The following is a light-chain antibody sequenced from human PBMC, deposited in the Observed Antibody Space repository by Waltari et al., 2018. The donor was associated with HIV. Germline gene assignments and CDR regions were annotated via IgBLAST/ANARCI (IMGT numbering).Light chain of an antibody. CDR2: DAS. CDR3: QQYNDWLSWT. Sequence: EKVMTQSPATLSVSPGERATFTCRASQSVNNNLAWYQQKPGQAPRLLISDASTRATGIPARFSASGFATEFTLTISSLQSEDFAVYYCQQYNDWLSWTFGQGTKVEMK. CDR1: QSVNNN. J-gene: IGKJ1*01. V-gene: IGKV3-15*01.